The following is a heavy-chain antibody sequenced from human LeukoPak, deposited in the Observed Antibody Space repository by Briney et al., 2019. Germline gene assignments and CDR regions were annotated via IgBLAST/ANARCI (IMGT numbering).Heavy chain of an antibody. CDR2: INAGNGNT. Sequence: ASVKVSCKASGYTFTSYAMHWVRQAPGQRLEWMGWINAGNGNTKYSQKFQGRVTITRDTSASTAYMELSSLRSEDTAVYYCARGIWATEMTGDEDATGEFDYWGQGTLVTVSS. J-gene: IGHJ4*02. D-gene: IGHD7-27*01. V-gene: IGHV1-3*01. CDR1: GYTFTSYA. CDR3: ARGIWATEMTGDEDATGEFDY.